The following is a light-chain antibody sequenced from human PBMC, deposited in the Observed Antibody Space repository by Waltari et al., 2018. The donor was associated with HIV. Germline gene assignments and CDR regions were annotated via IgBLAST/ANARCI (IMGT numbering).Light chain of an antibody. CDR2: EVS. V-gene: IGLV2-14*01. Sequence: QSALTQPASVSGSPGQSITISCTGTSSDVGGYNYVSWYQQHPRKAPKLMFYEVSNRPSGVSNRCSGSKSGSTASLTITGLQAEDEADYYCSSYTSSSTLDVVFGGGTKLTVL. CDR1: SSDVGGYNY. J-gene: IGLJ2*01. CDR3: SSYTSSSTLDVV.